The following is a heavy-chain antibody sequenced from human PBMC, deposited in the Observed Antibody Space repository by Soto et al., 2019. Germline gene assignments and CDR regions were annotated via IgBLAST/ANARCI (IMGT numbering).Heavy chain of an antibody. V-gene: IGHV1-24*01. CDR2: FSPEDFKT. D-gene: IGHD6-13*01. CDR1: GDAXSDLS. J-gene: IGHJ5*02. Sequence: GXSXKVSFKVSGDAXSDLSINLVRQAPGKGLEWMGGFSPEDFKTMYAQKFQGRVTITRDTSISTAYIELRRLRSDDTAVYYCARDRRVAAVIRAWFDHWGQGTLVTV. CDR3: ARDRRVAAVIRAWFDH.